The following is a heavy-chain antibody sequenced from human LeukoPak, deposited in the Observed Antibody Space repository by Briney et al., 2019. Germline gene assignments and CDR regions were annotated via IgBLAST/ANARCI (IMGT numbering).Heavy chain of an antibody. D-gene: IGHD4-17*01. CDR1: GFTFSSYS. J-gene: IGHJ4*02. Sequence: GGSLRLSCAASGFTFSSYSMNWVRQAPGKGLEWVSSISSSSSYIYYADSVKGRFTISRDNSKNTLYLQMNSLRAEDTAVYYCAKGRSGDYSSLDYWGQGTLVTVSS. CDR3: AKGRSGDYSSLDY. CDR2: ISSSSSYI. V-gene: IGHV3-21*01.